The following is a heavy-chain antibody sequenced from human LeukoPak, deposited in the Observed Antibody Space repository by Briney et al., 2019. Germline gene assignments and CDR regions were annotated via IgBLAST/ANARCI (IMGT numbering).Heavy chain of an antibody. CDR2: IKQDGCEK. Sequence: GGSLRLSCAAAGFTFSSYWMSWVRQAPGKGLERVANIKQDGCEKYYVDSVKGRFTISRDNAKNSLYLQMNSLRDEDTDVYYCARVGEGHGGWYGAYYYYMDVWGKGTTVTVSS. V-gene: IGHV3-7*01. D-gene: IGHD6-19*01. CDR3: ARVGEGHGGWYGAYYYYMDV. J-gene: IGHJ6*03. CDR1: GFTFSSYW.